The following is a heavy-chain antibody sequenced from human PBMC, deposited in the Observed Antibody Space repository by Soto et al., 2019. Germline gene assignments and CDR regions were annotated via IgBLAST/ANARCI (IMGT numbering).Heavy chain of an antibody. CDR3: ARVLYYGSVSYSPYGMDV. CDR2: VSPPFRTS. V-gene: IGHV1-69*01. Sequence: QVQLVQSGAEVKKPGSSVKVSCKTSGVSFNNNGIGWVRQAPGHGLEWMGGVSPPFRTSNYARKFQGRISNTAVASTGTVNMELSSLTSEDTAQYYCARVLYYGSVSYSPYGMDVWGQGTTVTVSS. CDR1: GVSFNNNG. J-gene: IGHJ6*02. D-gene: IGHD3-10*01.